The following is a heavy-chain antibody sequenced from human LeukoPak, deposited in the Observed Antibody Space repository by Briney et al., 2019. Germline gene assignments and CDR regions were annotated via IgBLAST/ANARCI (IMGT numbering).Heavy chain of an antibody. D-gene: IGHD3-22*01. V-gene: IGHV5-51*01. CDR3: ARPRRAYYDSSGYSWVRDYEKERPQLWPGDAFDI. CDR2: IYPGDSDT. Sequence: RGESLKISCEGSGYSFTSYWIGWVRQMPGKGLEWMGIIYPGDSDTRYSPSFQGQVTISADKSISTAYLQWSSLKASDTAMYYCARPRRAYYDSSGYSWVRDYEKERPQLWPGDAFDIWGQGTMVTVSS. CDR1: GYSFTSYW. J-gene: IGHJ3*02.